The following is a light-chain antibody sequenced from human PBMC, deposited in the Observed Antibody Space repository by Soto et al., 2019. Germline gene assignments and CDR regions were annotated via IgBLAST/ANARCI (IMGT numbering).Light chain of an antibody. V-gene: IGKV3-15*01. CDR3: QQYNNWPLT. CDR1: QSLSTN. CDR2: SAS. J-gene: IGKJ1*01. Sequence: EIVLTQSPATLSVSPGERATLSCRASQSLSTNLAWYQQKPGQAPRLLVYSASTRATGIPARFSGSGSGTEYTLTINSLQSEDFAIYYCQQYNNWPLTFGQETKVDI.